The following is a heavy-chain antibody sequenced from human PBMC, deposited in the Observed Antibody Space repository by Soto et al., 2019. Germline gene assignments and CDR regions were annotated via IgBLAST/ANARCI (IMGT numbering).Heavy chain of an antibody. Sequence: ASVKVSCKASGYTFTSYYMHWVRQAPGQGLEWMGIINPSGGSTSYAQKFQGRVTMTRDTSTSTVYMELSSLRSEDTAVYYCAREVVVTIFGVVIPDLYYYYGMDVWGQGTTVTVSS. J-gene: IGHJ6*02. CDR1: GYTFTSYY. D-gene: IGHD3-3*01. CDR2: INPSGGST. V-gene: IGHV1-46*01. CDR3: AREVVVTIFGVVIPDLYYYYGMDV.